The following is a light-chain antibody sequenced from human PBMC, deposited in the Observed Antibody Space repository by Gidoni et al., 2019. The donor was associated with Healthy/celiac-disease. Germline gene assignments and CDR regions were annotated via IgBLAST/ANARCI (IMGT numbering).Light chain of an antibody. CDR3: QQSYSTPCT. CDR1: QSISSY. CDR2: AAS. J-gene: IGKJ1*01. Sequence: DIQMTQSPSSLSASVGDRVTITCRASQSISSYLNWYQQKPGKAPKLLIYAASSLQSGVPSRFSGSGSGTDFTLTISSLQPEDFATDYCQQSYSTPCTFXQXTKVEIK. V-gene: IGKV1-39*01.